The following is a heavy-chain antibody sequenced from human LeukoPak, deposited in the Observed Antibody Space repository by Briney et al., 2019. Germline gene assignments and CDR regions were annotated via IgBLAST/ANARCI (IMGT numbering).Heavy chain of an antibody. CDR1: GGSISSGGYS. Sequence: SETLSHTCTVSGGSISSGGYSWSWIRQPPGKGLGWIGYIYHSGNTYYNPSLKSRVTISVDRSKNQFSLKLSSVTAADTAVYYCVRDRYDSSGYYWYFDLWGRGTLVTVSS. D-gene: IGHD3-22*01. CDR3: VRDRYDSSGYYWYFDL. V-gene: IGHV4-30-2*01. CDR2: IYHSGNT. J-gene: IGHJ2*01.